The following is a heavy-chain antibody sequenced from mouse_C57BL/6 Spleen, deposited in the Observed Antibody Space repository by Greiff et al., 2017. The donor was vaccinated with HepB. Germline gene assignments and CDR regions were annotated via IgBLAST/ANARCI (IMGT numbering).Heavy chain of an antibody. J-gene: IGHJ4*01. CDR2: IDPANGNT. CDR3: ARASKAMDY. Sequence: VHVKQSVAELVRPGASVKLSCTASGFNIKNTYMPWVKQRPEQGLEWIGRIDPANGNTKYAPKFQGKATITADTSSNTAYLQLSSLTSEDTAIYYCARASKAMDYWGQGTSVTVSS. CDR1: GFNIKNTY. V-gene: IGHV14-3*01.